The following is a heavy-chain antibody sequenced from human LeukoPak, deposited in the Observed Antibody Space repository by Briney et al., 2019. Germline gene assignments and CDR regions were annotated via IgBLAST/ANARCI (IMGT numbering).Heavy chain of an antibody. CDR1: GSTFSCYN. CDR2: ISSSSSYI. D-gene: IGHD4-17*01. J-gene: IGHJ4*02. CDR3: AREKAVGTVTTIDY. V-gene: IGHV3-21*01. Sequence: GGSLRLSCAASGSTFSCYNMNWVRQAPGKGLEWVSSISSSSSYIYYADSVKGRFTISRDNAKNSLYLQMNSLRAEDTAVYYCAREKAVGTVTTIDYWGQGSLVTVSS.